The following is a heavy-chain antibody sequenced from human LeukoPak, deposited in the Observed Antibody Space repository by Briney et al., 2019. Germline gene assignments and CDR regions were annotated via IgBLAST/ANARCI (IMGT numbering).Heavy chain of an antibody. CDR2: IYYSGST. CDR1: GGSISSGGYS. J-gene: IGHJ4*02. D-gene: IGHD3-22*01. V-gene: IGHV4-31*03. Sequence: SQTLSLTCTVSGGSISSGGYSWSWIRQHPGKGLEWMGYIYYSGSTYYNPSLKSRVTISVDTSKNQFSLKLSSVTAADTAVYYCPFDYYDSSGYYSLWGQGTLVTVSS. CDR3: PFDYYDSSGYYSL.